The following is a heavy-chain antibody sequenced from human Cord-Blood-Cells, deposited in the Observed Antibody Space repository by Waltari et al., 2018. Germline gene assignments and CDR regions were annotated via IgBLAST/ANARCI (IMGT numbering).Heavy chain of an antibody. CDR1: GGSFSGYS. Sequence: QVQLQQWGAGLLKPSETLSLTCAVYGGSFSGYSWRWISPPPGKGLEWIGEINHSGSTNYNPSLKSRVTISVGTSKNQFSLKLSSVTAADTAVYYCARHYYYDSSGYYYWFDPWGQGTLVTVSS. V-gene: IGHV4-34*01. CDR2: INHSGST. CDR3: ARHYYYDSSGYYYWFDP. J-gene: IGHJ5*02. D-gene: IGHD3-22*01.